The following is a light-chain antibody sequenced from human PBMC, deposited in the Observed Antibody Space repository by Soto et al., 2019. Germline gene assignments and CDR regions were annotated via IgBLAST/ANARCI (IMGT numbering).Light chain of an antibody. CDR1: SSDVGGYNY. Sequence: QSALTQPASVSGSPGQSITISCTGTSSDVGGYNYVSWYQQHPGKAPKLMICEVSNRPSGVPDRFSGSKSGNTASLTVSGLQGEDEAAYYCSSHAGNNNWGVFGGGTKLTVL. V-gene: IGLV2-8*01. CDR2: EVS. CDR3: SSHAGNNNWGV. J-gene: IGLJ3*02.